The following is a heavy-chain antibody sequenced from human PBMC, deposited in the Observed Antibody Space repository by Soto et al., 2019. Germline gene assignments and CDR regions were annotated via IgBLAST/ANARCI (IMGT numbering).Heavy chain of an antibody. D-gene: IGHD6-19*01. CDR3: ARDGPQWLQNY. CDR1: GFTFSSYA. J-gene: IGHJ4*02. CDR2: ISYDGSNK. Sequence: QVQLVESGGGVVQPGRSLRLSCAASGFTFSSYAMHWARQAPGKGLEWVAVISYDGSNKYYADSVKGRFTISRDNSKNTLYLQMNSLRAEDTAVYYCARDGPQWLQNYWGQGTLVTVSS. V-gene: IGHV3-30-3*01.